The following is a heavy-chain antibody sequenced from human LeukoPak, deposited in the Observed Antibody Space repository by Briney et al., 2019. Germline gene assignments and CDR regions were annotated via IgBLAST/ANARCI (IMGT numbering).Heavy chain of an antibody. J-gene: IGHJ4*02. CDR1: GYTFTSYY. Sequence: ASVKVSCKASGYTFTSYYMHWVRQAPGQGLEWMGIINPSGGSTSYAQKFQGRVTMTRDTSTSTVYMELSSLRSEDTAVYYCAREPPSPYYYDSSGYIDYWGQGTLVTVSS. V-gene: IGHV1-46*01. CDR3: AREPPSPYYYDSSGYIDY. D-gene: IGHD3-22*01. CDR2: INPSGGST.